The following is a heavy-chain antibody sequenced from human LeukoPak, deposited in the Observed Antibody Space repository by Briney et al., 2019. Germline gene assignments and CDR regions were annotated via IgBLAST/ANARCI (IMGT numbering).Heavy chain of an antibody. CDR1: GFTFSSYG. J-gene: IGHJ4*02. CDR2: IRYDGSNK. V-gene: IGHV3-30*02. Sequence: PGGSLRLSCAASGFTFSSYGMHWVRQAPGKGLEWVAFIRYDGSNKYYADSVKGRFTISRDNSKNTLYLQMNSLRAEDTAVYYCAKDLGDYYDSSGYLGGDYWGQGTLVTVSS. CDR3: AKDLGDYYDSSGYLGGDY. D-gene: IGHD3-22*01.